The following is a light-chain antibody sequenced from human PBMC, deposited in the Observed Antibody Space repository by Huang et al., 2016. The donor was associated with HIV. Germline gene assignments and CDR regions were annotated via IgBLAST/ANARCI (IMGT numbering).Light chain of an antibody. J-gene: IGKJ4*01. CDR3: MQALQTPLT. V-gene: IGKV2-28*01. CDR1: QSLLHNNGYNY. CDR2: LGS. Sequence: DIVMTQSPLSLPVTPGEPASISCRSSQSLLHNNGYNYLDWYLQTPGQSPQLLIYLGSDRASGVPERFSGSGSGTDFTLKISRVEAEDLGIYYCMQALQTPLTFGGGTKVEIK.